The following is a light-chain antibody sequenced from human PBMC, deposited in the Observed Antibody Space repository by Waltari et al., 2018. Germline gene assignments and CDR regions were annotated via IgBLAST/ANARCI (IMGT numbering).Light chain of an antibody. V-gene: IGLV1-40*01. CDR1: GSNIGAGYD. CDR2: GSS. Sequence: QSVLTQPPSVSGAPGQRVTISCPGSGSNIGAGYDVHWYQQLPRAAPKLLIYGSSTRPLGVPDRFFGSTSGTSASLAITGLQAGDEADYYCQSYDTSLSVVFGGGTKLTVL. CDR3: QSYDTSLSVV. J-gene: IGLJ3*02.